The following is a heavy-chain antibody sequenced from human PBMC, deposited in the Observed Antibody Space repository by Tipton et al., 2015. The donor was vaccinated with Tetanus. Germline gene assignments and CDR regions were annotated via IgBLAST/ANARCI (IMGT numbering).Heavy chain of an antibody. CDR1: GFAFSAYW. CDR2: MNSDGSST. D-gene: IGHD7-27*01. V-gene: IGHV3-74*01. CDR3: ARGRLGRDYGMDV. J-gene: IGHJ6*02. Sequence: SLRLSCAASGFAFSAYWMYWVRQAPGKGLMWVSRMNSDGSSTIYADSVKGRFTISRDNAKNTLFLQMSSLRAEDTAVYYCARGRLGRDYGMDVWGQGTTVPVSS.